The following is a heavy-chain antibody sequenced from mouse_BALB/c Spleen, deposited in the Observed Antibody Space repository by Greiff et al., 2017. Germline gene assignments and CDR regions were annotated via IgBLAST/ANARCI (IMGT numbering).Heavy chain of an antibody. J-gene: IGHJ2*01. V-gene: IGHV3-2*02. CDR3: ARWDYDEAFDY. D-gene: IGHD2-4*01. CDR2: ISYSGST. Sequence: DVQLQESGPGLVKPSQSLSLTCTVTGYSITSDYAWNWIRQFPGNKLEWMGYISYSGSTSYNPSLKSRISITRDTSKNQFFLQLNSVTTEDTATYYCARWDYDEAFDYWGQGTTLTVSS. CDR1: GYSITSDYA.